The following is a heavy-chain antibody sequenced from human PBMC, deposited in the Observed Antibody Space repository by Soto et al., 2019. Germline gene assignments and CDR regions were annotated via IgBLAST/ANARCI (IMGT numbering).Heavy chain of an antibody. CDR1: GGSFSGYY. D-gene: IGHD6-13*01. Sequence: SETLSLTCAVYGGSFSGYYWSWIRQPPGKGLEWIGEINHSGSTNYNPSLKSRVTISVDTSKNQFSLKLSSVTAADTFVYYCASHHSSSEMSWFXPWGQGTLVTVSS. V-gene: IGHV4-34*01. CDR3: ASHHSSSEMSWFXP. CDR2: INHSGST. J-gene: IGHJ5*02.